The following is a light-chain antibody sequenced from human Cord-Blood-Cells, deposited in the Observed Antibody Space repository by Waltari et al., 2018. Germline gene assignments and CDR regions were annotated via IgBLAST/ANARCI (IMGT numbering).Light chain of an antibody. CDR3: SSYTSSSTLGV. J-gene: IGLJ2*01. Sequence: QSALTQPASVSGSPGQSIPIPCTGTSSDVGGYNYSSWYQQHLGKAPKLMIYEVSNRPSGVSNRFSGSKSGNTASLTISGLQAEDEADYYCSSYTSSSTLGVFGGGTKLTVL. V-gene: IGLV2-14*01. CDR2: EVS. CDR1: SSDVGGYNY.